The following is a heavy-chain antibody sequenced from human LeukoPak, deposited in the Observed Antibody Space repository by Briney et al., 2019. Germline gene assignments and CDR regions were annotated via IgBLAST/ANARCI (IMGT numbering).Heavy chain of an antibody. CDR1: GFTFSANP. CDR2: IAGDGIDK. J-gene: IGHJ4*02. CDR3: ARQGYTGTYYRPLDS. D-gene: IGHD1-26*01. V-gene: IGHV3-30-3*01. Sequence: GGSLRLSCAASGFTFSANPMHWVRQAAGKGLECVAIIAGDGIDKYYADSVKGRFTISRDNSKDTLYLQMDSLRDEDTAVYYCARQGYTGTYYRPLDSWGQGTLVSVSS.